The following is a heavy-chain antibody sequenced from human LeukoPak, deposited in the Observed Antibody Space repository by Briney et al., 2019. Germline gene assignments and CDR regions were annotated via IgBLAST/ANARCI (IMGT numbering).Heavy chain of an antibody. CDR2: ISGSGGST. CDR3: AKDFTLKKYYYDSSGYPADI. D-gene: IGHD3-22*01. CDR1: GFTFSSYA. V-gene: IGHV3-23*01. J-gene: IGHJ3*02. Sequence: PGGSLRLSCAVSGFTFSSYAMSWVRQAPGKGLEWVSAISGSGGSTYYADSVKGRFTISRDNSKNTLHLQMNSLRAEDTAVYYCAKDFTLKKYYYDSSGYPADIWGQGTMVTVSS.